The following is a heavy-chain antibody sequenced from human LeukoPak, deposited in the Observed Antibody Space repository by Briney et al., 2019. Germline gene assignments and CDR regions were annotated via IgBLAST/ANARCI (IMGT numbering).Heavy chain of an antibody. CDR3: ARDPTTVVTLPYYFDF. J-gene: IGHJ4*02. CDR2: INHRGST. Sequence: SETLSLTCAAYGGSFTGYHWYWVRQTPRKGLEWVGEINHRGSTHYNPSLESRVTISVDTSKNQFSLKLSSVTAADTGVYYCARDPTTVVTLPYYFDFWGQGTQVTVSS. V-gene: IGHV4-34*01. D-gene: IGHD4-23*01. CDR1: GGSFTGYH.